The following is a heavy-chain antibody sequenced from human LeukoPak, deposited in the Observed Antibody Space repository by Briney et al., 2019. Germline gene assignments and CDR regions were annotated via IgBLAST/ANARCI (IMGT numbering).Heavy chain of an antibody. J-gene: IGHJ4*02. V-gene: IGHV4-39*01. CDR3: ARQLGYCSSTSCYADKVDY. CDR2: IYYSGST. D-gene: IGHD2-2*01. CDR1: GGSISSSSYY. Sequence: PSETLSVTCTVPGGSISSSSYYWGWIRQPPGKGLEWIGSIYYSGSTYYNPSLKSRVTISVDTSKNQFSLKLSSVTAADTAVYYCARQLGYCSSTSCYADKVDYWGQGTLVTVSS.